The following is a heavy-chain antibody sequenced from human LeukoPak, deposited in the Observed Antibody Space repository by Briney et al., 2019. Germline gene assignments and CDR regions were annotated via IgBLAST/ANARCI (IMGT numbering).Heavy chain of an antibody. CDR1: GFTFSSYS. J-gene: IGHJ3*02. V-gene: IGHV3-21*01. CDR3: ARDRGTAMAYDAFDI. Sequence: PGGSLRLSCAASGFTFSSYSMNWFRQAPAKGLEWVSSISSSSSYIYYADSVKGRFTISRDNAKNSLYLQMNSLRAEDTAVYYCARDRGTAMAYDAFDIWGQGTMVTVSS. CDR2: ISSSSSYI. D-gene: IGHD5-18*01.